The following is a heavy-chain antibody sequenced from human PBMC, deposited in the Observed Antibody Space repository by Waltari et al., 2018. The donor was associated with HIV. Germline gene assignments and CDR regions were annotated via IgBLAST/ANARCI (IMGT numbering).Heavy chain of an antibody. J-gene: IGHJ4*02. V-gene: IGHV3-74*01. CDR2: IKSDANSA. CDR1: GFRLSDYW. CDR3: ARSDYFHN. D-gene: IGHD3-9*01. Sequence: EVQLVESGGGSVQPGGSLRLTCVVSGFRLSDYWMHWVRQVPGKGLVWVSRIKSDANSATYAGSVKCRFTISSDNAKNTLYLQMNSLRDEDTAVYYCARSDYFHNWGQGTLVTVSS.